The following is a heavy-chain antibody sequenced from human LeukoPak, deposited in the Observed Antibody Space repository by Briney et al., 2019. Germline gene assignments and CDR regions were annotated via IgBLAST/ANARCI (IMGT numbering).Heavy chain of an antibody. J-gene: IGHJ4*02. V-gene: IGHV6-1*01. CDR1: GDSVSSNSAA. CDR2: TYYRSKWYN. Sequence: SQTLSLTCAISGDSVSSNSAAWNWIRQSPSRGLEWLGRTYYRSKWYNDYAVSVKSRITINPDTSKNQFSLQLISVTPEDTAVYYCARAGWYSSSSVFDYWGQGTLVTVSS. D-gene: IGHD6-6*01. CDR3: ARAGWYSSSSVFDY.